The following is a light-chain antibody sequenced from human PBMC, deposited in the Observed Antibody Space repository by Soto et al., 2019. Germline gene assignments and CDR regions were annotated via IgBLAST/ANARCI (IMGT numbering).Light chain of an antibody. V-gene: IGKV3D-20*01. CDR1: QYVPNNY. CDR2: DVS. J-gene: IGKJ4*01. CDR3: QQFSSYPLN. Sequence: EIVLTQSPATLSLSPVERSTLSCGASQYVPNNYLAWYQQKPGQAPRLLIYDVSSRATGIPDRFGATGSGTDFTLTINRLEPEDFAVYYCQQFSSYPLNCGGGNKGAIK.